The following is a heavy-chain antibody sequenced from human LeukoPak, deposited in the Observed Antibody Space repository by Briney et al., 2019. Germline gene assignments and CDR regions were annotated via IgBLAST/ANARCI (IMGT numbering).Heavy chain of an antibody. CDR3: ARRYCSSTSCTLDF. V-gene: IGHV3-48*03. D-gene: IGHD2-2*01. CDR2: ISTSGSTI. Sequence: PGGSLRLSCAASGFTFSSSEMNWVRQAPGKGLEWVSYISTSGSTIYYADSVKGRFTISRDNAKISLYLQMNSLRAEDTAVYYCARRYCSSTSCTLDFWGQGTLVTVSS. CDR1: GFTFSSSE. J-gene: IGHJ4*02.